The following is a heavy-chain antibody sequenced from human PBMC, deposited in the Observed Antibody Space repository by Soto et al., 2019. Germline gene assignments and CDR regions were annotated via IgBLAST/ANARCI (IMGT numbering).Heavy chain of an antibody. J-gene: IGHJ6*03. CDR1: GGSITSYY. D-gene: IGHD2-15*01. CDR2: IYYSGST. V-gene: IGHV4-59*01. Sequence: PSQTLSLTRPVSGGSITSYYSSWIRQPPGKGLEWIGYIYYSGSTTYNPSLKSRVTISVDTSKNQFSLKLSSVTAADGAVYYCARGAFSYCSGGSCPYYYYYMDVWGKGTTVTVSS. CDR3: ARGAFSYCSGGSCPYYYYYMDV.